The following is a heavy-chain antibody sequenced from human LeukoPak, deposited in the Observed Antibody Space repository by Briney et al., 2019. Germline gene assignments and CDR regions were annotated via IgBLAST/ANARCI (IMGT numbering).Heavy chain of an antibody. D-gene: IGHD6-13*01. CDR2: INPNSGGT. CDR1: GYTFTDYY. CDR3: ARVRIGQQLDKYYYYAMDV. V-gene: IGHV1-2*02. J-gene: IGHJ6*02. Sequence: ASVKVSCKASGYTFTDYYMHWVRQAPGQGLEWMGWINPNSGGTDYAQKFQGRVTMTTDTSISTAYMEVSRLRSDDTAVYYCARVRIGQQLDKYYYYAMDVWGQGTTVTVSS.